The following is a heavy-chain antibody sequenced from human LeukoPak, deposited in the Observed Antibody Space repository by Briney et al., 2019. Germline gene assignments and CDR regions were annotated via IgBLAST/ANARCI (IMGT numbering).Heavy chain of an antibody. CDR2: INSDGSST. CDR1: GFIFSTYW. CDR3: ARANDYGELD. V-gene: IGHV3-74*01. D-gene: IGHD4/OR15-4a*01. J-gene: IGHJ4*02. Sequence: GGSLRLTCAASGFIFSTYWMHWVRQAPGRGLVWVSRINSDGSSTTYADSVRGRFTISGHNAKNTLYLQMSSLRAEDTAVYYCARANDYGELDWGQGTLVTVSS.